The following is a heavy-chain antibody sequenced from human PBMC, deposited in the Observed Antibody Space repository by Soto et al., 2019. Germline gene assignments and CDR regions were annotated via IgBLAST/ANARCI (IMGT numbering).Heavy chain of an antibody. J-gene: IGHJ5*02. Sequence: QITLKESGPTLVKPTQTLTLTCTFSGFSLSTSGVGVGWIRQPPGKALEWLALIYWNDDKRYSPSLKSRLTITKDTSKNQVVLTMTNMDPVDTATYYCAHVNTIFGVVTMGNWFDPWGQGTLVTVSS. CDR1: GFSLSTSGVG. D-gene: IGHD3-3*01. CDR2: IYWNDDK. V-gene: IGHV2-5*01. CDR3: AHVNTIFGVVTMGNWFDP.